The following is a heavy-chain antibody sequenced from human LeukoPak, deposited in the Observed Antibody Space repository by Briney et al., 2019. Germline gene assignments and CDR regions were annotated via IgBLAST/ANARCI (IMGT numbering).Heavy chain of an antibody. CDR1: GFTFRSHW. V-gene: IGHV3-74*01. CDR2: IKGDETYT. D-gene: IGHD5-24*01. J-gene: IGHJ4*02. CDR3: VRDGDVYNFDH. Sequence: GGSLRLSCAASGFTFRSHWMHWVRQAPGKGLVWVSRIKGDETYTNHADSVKGRFTISRDNAKNTPYLQMTSLRVEDTAIYYCVRDGDVYNFDHWGQGTLVTVSS.